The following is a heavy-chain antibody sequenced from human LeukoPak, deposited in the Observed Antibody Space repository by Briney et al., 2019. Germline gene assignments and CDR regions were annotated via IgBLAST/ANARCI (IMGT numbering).Heavy chain of an antibody. CDR3: ARVGGYYYDSSGYPRGAFDI. Sequence: GGSLRLSCAASGFTFSSYGMHWVRQAPGKGLEWVAVILYDGSNKYYADSVKCRFTISRDNSKNTLYLQMNSLRAEDTAVYYCARVGGYYYDSSGYPRGAFDIWGQGTMVTVSS. CDR2: ILYDGSNK. D-gene: IGHD3-22*01. J-gene: IGHJ3*02. CDR1: GFTFSSYG. V-gene: IGHV3-30*03.